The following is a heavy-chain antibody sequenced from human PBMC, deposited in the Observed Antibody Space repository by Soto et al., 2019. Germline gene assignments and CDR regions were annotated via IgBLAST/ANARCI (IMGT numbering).Heavy chain of an antibody. CDR1: GGSISSYY. J-gene: IGHJ4*02. CDR2: IYYSGST. CDR3: ASHPIGLPSDY. Sequence: SETLSLTCTVSGGSISSYYWSWIRQPPGKGLEWIGYIYYSGSTNYNPSLKSRVTISVDTSKNQFSLKLSSVTAADTAVYYCASHPIGLPSDYWGQGTLVTVSS. V-gene: IGHV4-59*08. D-gene: IGHD4-17*01.